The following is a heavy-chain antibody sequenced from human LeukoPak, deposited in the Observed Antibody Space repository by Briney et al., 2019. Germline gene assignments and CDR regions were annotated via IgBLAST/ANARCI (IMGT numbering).Heavy chain of an antibody. CDR2: IYSGGTT. Sequence: ETLSLTCGVSGGSIDITNYWSWVRQAPGKGLEWVSVIYSGGTTYYADSVKGRFTISRDNSKNTLHLQMNSLRAEDTAVYYCARDQYSYAHAAHWGQGTLVTVSS. V-gene: IGHV3-66*01. CDR3: ARDQYSYAHAAH. D-gene: IGHD5-18*01. J-gene: IGHJ4*02. CDR1: GGSIDITNY.